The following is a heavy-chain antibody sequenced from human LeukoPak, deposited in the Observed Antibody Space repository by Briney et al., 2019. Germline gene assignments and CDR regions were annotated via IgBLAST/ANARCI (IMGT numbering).Heavy chain of an antibody. CDR1: GFTFNNYW. D-gene: IGHD1-26*01. CDR2: TKQDGSEK. CDR3: ARVGLYGTDV. Sequence: PGGSLRLSCAASGFTFNNYWMSWVRQAPGKGLEWVANTKQDGSEKYYVDSVKGRFTISRDNVKNSLYLQMNSLRAEDTAVYYCARVGLYGTDVWGQGTTVTVSS. V-gene: IGHV3-7*01. J-gene: IGHJ6*02.